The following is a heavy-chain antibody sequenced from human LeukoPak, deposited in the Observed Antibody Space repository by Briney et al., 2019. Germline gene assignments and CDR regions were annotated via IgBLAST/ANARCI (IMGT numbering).Heavy chain of an antibody. CDR3: ARGRCSSTSCPGDNWFDP. Sequence: EASVKVSCKASGGTFSSYAISWVRQAPGQGLEWMGGIIPIFGTANYAQKFQGRVTITADESTSTAYMELSSLRSEDMAVYYCARGRCSSTSCPGDNWFDPWGQGTLVTVSS. CDR1: GGTFSSYA. CDR2: IIPIFGTA. V-gene: IGHV1-69*01. J-gene: IGHJ5*02. D-gene: IGHD2-2*01.